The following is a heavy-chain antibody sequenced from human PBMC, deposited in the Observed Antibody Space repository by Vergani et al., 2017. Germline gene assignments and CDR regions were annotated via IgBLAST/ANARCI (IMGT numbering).Heavy chain of an antibody. CDR2: IYHSGGA. J-gene: IGHJ4*02. D-gene: IGHD3-9*01. CDR1: GGSITSSSYY. CDR3: ARTESFILRYFHWAL. V-gene: IGHV4-39*01. Sequence: QLHLQESGPGLVKPSETLSLTCTVSGGSITSSSYYWGWIRQPPGKGLEWIGNIYHSGGAYYNPSLKGLVTISVDTSKNQFSLEVTSMTAADTAIYFCARTESFILRYFHWALWGQGTLVTVSS.